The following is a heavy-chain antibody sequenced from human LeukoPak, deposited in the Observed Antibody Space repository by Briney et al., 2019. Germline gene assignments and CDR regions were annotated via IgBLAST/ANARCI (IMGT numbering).Heavy chain of an antibody. J-gene: IGHJ4*02. CDR2: IYYSGST. Sequence: SETLSLTCTVSGGSISSHYWSWIRQPPGKGLEWIGYIYYSGSTNYNPSLKSRVTISVDTSKNQFSLKLSSVTAADTAVYYCAREERRLVGGFDYWGQGTLVTVSS. CDR1: GGSISSHY. V-gene: IGHV4-59*11. D-gene: IGHD1-1*01. CDR3: AREERRLVGGFDY.